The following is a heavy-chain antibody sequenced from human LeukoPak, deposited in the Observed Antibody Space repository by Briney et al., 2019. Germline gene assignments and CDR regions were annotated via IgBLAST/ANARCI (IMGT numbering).Heavy chain of an antibody. CDR2: INPSGGST. J-gene: IGHJ6*03. V-gene: IGHV1-46*01. CDR3: AKDDSGSYAYYYYYMDV. D-gene: IGHD1-26*01. Sequence: ASVKVSCKASGYTFTSYYMHWVRQAPGQGLEWMGIINPSGGSTSYAQKFQGRVTMTRDTSTSTVYMELSSLRSEDTAVYYCAKDDSGSYAYYYYYMDVWGKGTTVTVSS. CDR1: GYTFTSYY.